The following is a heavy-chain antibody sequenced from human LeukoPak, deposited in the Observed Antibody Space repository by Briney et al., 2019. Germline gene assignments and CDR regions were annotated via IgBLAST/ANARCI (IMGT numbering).Heavy chain of an antibody. CDR1: GFTFSSYG. V-gene: IGHV3-30*18. CDR2: ISYDGSNK. CDR3: AKGTERYREVSSFDS. Sequence: GGSLRLSCAASGFTFSSYGMHWVRQAPGKGLEWVAVISYDGSNKYYADSVKGRFTISRDNSKNTLYLQMNSLRAEDTATYYCAKGTERYREVSSFDSWGQGTQVTVSS. D-gene: IGHD3-10*01. J-gene: IGHJ4*02.